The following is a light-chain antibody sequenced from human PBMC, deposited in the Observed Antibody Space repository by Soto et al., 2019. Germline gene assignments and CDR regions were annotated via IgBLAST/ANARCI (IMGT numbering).Light chain of an antibody. J-gene: IGKJ5*01. Sequence: IVLTQSAATLSLSQGERANLSCRASQFIDSYLAWYRQIPGQAPRLLIYDASNRATGIPDRFSGGGSGTDFTLTISSLEPEDFAVYYCQQRSNLPPTFGQGTRLENK. CDR1: QFIDSY. CDR3: QQRSNLPPT. V-gene: IGKV3-11*01. CDR2: DAS.